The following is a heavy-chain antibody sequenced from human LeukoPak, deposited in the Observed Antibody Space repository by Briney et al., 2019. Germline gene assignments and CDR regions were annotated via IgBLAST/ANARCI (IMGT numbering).Heavy chain of an antibody. CDR2: VNQGGTEK. Sequence: GGSLRLSCAASGFTFSSYAMHWVRQAPGKGLEWVADVNQGGTEKFYVDSVKGRFTISRDNAENSLYLQMNGLRVEDTAVYYCAREHYFYHMDGWGEGTTVTVSS. V-gene: IGHV3-7*01. CDR1: GFTFSSYA. CDR3: AREHYFYHMDG. J-gene: IGHJ6*03.